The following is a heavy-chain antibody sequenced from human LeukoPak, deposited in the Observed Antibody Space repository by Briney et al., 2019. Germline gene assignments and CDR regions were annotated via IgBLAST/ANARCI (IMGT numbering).Heavy chain of an antibody. CDR2: IKQDGSEK. CDR3: ARRGTSSSWAHFDY. V-gene: IGHV3-7*05. Sequence: GGSLRLSCAASGFTFSSYSMTWVRQAPGKGLEWVAKIKQDGSEKYYVDSVKGRFTISRDNAKNSLYLQMNSLGAEDTAVYYCARRGTSSSWAHFDYWGQGTLVTVSS. J-gene: IGHJ4*02. D-gene: IGHD6-13*01. CDR1: GFTFSSYS.